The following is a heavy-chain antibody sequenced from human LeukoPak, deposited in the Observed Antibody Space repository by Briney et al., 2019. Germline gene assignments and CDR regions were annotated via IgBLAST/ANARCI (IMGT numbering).Heavy chain of an antibody. J-gene: IGHJ4*02. D-gene: IGHD4-23*01. CDR2: ISASGTT. V-gene: IGHV3-23*01. Sequence: GGSLRLSCAASGFTLSSYAMTWVRQAPGKGLEWVSAISASGTTNYADSVKGHFTVSRDNSKNTLYLQMNSLRAEDTAIYYCARGRHDNGGMFFDSWAQGTLVTVSS. CDR1: GFTLSSYA. CDR3: ARGRHDNGGMFFDS.